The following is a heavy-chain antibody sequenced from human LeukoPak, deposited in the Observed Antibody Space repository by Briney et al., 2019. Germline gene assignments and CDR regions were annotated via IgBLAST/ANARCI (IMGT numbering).Heavy chain of an antibody. CDR1: GFTFSSYW. CDR3: ARDRNTDFWSGYYTNYFDY. D-gene: IGHD3-3*01. CDR2: IKQDGSEK. V-gene: IGHV3-7*01. Sequence: GGSLRLSCAGSGFTFSSYWMSWVRQAPGKGLEWVANIKQDGSEKYYVDSVKGRLTISRDNAKNSLYLQMNSLRAEDTVVYYCARDRNTDFWSGYYTNYFDYWGQGTLVTVSS. J-gene: IGHJ4*02.